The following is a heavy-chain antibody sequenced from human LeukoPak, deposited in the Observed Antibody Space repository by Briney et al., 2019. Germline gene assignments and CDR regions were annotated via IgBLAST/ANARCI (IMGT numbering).Heavy chain of an antibody. Sequence: ASVKVSCKASGYTFTGYYMHWVRQAPGQGLEWMGWINPNSGGTNYAQEFQGRVTMTRDTSISTAYMELSRLRSDDTAVYYCARGRITMVRGVIRWFDPWGQGTLVTVSS. J-gene: IGHJ5*02. CDR3: ARGRITMVRGVIRWFDP. V-gene: IGHV1-2*02. D-gene: IGHD3-10*01. CDR1: GYTFTGYY. CDR2: INPNSGGT.